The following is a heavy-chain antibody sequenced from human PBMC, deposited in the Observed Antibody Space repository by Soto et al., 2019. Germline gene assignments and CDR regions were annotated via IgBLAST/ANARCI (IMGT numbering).Heavy chain of an antibody. Sequence: PSETLSLTCNVSGGSFSNYYWTWVRQSPEKGLEWIGYMYYNGNINYNPSLKSRVTISIDTSKNQFSLTLKSVTAADTAVYYCASGGNWFDPWGQGVLVTVSS. D-gene: IGHD3-16*01. CDR2: MYYNGNI. V-gene: IGHV4-59*01. J-gene: IGHJ5*02. CDR3: ASGGNWFDP. CDR1: GGSFSNYY.